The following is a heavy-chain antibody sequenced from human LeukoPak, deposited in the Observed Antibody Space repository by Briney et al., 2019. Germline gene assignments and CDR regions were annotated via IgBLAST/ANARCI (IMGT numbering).Heavy chain of an antibody. J-gene: IGHJ6*02. D-gene: IGHD2-8*01. CDR2: IYPSDSDT. Sequence: GASLNISCKGSDYNFATYWIGWVRQQPGKGLEWMGIIYPSDSDTRYSPSFQGQVIIPADKSIDTAYLQWNSLKASDTAIYYCVRKVYCTTARCHYGLDVWGQGTTVTVSS. V-gene: IGHV5-51*01. CDR3: VRKVYCTTARCHYGLDV. CDR1: DYNFATYW.